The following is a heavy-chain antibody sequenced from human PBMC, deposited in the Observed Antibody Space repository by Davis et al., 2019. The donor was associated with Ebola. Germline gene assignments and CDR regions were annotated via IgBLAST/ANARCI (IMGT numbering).Heavy chain of an antibody. J-gene: IGHJ6*03. Sequence: PGGSLRLSCAASGFTFNIYAMSWVRQAPGRGLEWVASPTRTGGLTWYSDSVKGRFTISRDNSKNTLYLQMNSLRAEDTAVYYCARDPNPNHYYYYMDVWGKGTTVTVSS. V-gene: IGHV3-23*01. CDR2: PTRTGGLT. D-gene: IGHD2-8*01. CDR3: ARDPNPNHYYYYMDV. CDR1: GFTFNIYA.